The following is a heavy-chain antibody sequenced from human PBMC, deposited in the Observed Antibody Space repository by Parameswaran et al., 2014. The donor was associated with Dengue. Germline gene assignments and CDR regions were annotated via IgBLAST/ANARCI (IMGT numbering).Heavy chain of an antibody. J-gene: IGHJ4*02. Sequence: VRQMPGKGLEWMGIIYPGDSNIRYSPSFQGQVTISADKSISTAYLQWSSLKASDTAIYYCARRAHFDYWGQGTLVTGLL. CDR3: ARRAHFDY. V-gene: IGHV5-51*01. CDR2: IYPGDSNI.